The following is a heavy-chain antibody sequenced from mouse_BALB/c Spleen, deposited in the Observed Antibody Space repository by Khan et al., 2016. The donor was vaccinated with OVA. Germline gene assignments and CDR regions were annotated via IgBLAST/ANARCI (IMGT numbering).Heavy chain of an antibody. CDR3: APVEGYYVSFAY. J-gene: IGHJ3*01. Sequence: EVQLVESGPELVKPGASVKMSCKASGYTFTSSVMHWVKQKPGLGLEWIGYIYPYNDDTKYNEKFKGKATLTSVQSSTTAYIKLSSLTSEDSAVYYCAPVEGYYVSFAYWGQGTLVTVSA. CDR2: IYPYNDDT. CDR1: GYTFTSSV. D-gene: IGHD2-3*01. V-gene: IGHV1S136*01.